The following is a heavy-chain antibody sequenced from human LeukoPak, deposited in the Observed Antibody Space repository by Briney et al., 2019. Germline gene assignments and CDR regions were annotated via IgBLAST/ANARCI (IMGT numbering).Heavy chain of an antibody. V-gene: IGHV4-39*01. D-gene: IGHD6-19*01. J-gene: IGHJ3*02. CDR2: IHYSGNT. Sequence: SETLSLTCTVSGGSISSSTYYWGWIRQPPGKGLEWTGSIHYSGNTYYNPSLRSRVTISVDTSKNQFSLKLSSVTAADTAVYYCARHFIAVAGTGSVFDIWGQGTTVTVSS. CDR3: ARHFIAVAGTGSVFDI. CDR1: GGSISSSTYY.